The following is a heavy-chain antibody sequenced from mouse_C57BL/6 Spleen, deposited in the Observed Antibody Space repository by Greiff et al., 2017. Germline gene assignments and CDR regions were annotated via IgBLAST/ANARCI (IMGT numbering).Heavy chain of an antibody. CDR3: ARNYGNPVYFDY. CDR1: GYSITSGYY. V-gene: IGHV3-6*01. J-gene: IGHJ2*01. Sequence: EVQVVESGPGLVKPSQSLSLTCSVTGYSITSGYYWNWIRQFPGNKLEWMGYISYDGSNNYNPSLKNRISITRDTSKNQFFLKLNSLTTEDTATYYCARNYGNPVYFDYWGQGTTLTVSS. D-gene: IGHD2-1*01. CDR2: ISYDGSN.